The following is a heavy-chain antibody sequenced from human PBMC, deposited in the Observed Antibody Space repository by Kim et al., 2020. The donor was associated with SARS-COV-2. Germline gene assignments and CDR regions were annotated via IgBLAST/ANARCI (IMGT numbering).Heavy chain of an antibody. CDR3: ARGIGQLPLDY. CDR1: GFTFSSST. Sequence: GGSLRLSCAASGFTFSSSTMNWVRQAPGKGLEWVSSISSSTIYIYYADSVKGRFTISRDNVKNSLYLQMNSLRAEDTAVYYCARGIGQLPLDYWGQGTLV. D-gene: IGHD6-6*01. J-gene: IGHJ4*02. V-gene: IGHV3-21*01. CDR2: ISSSTIYI.